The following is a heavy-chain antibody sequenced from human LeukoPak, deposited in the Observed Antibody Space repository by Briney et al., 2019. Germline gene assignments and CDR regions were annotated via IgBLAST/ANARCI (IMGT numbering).Heavy chain of an antibody. V-gene: IGHV1-18*01. CDR2: ISAYNGNA. CDR1: GYTFTNYG. Sequence: ASVTVSCKASGYTFTNYGITWVRQAPGQGLEWMGWISAYNGNANYGQKLQGRLTMTTDTSTSTAYMELRSLRSDDTAVYYCARARYRSGSYDDALDIWGQGTMVTVSS. D-gene: IGHD3-10*01. CDR3: ARARYRSGSYDDALDI. J-gene: IGHJ3*02.